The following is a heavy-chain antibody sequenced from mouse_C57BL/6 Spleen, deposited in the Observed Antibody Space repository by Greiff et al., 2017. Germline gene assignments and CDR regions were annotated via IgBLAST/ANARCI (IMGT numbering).Heavy chain of an antibody. Sequence: VQLQQPGAELVRPGSSVKLSCKASGYTFTSYWMDWVKQRPGQGLEWIGNIYPSDSETHYNQKFKDKATLTVDKSSSTAYMQLSSLTSEDSAVYYCASRVYYAMDYWGQGTSVTVSS. CDR1: GYTFTSYW. V-gene: IGHV1-61*01. CDR2: IYPSDSET. CDR3: ASRVYYAMDY. J-gene: IGHJ4*01. D-gene: IGHD3-3*01.